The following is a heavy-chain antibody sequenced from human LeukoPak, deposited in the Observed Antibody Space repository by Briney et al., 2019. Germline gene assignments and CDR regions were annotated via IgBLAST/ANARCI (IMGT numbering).Heavy chain of an antibody. J-gene: IGHJ4*02. V-gene: IGHV4-39*06. CDR2: IYYSGST. CDR3: ARKLSGWYRPYFDY. D-gene: IGHD6-19*01. CDR1: GGSISSSSYY. Sequence: SETLSLTCTVSGGSISSSSYYSGWIRQPPGKGLEWIGSIYYSGSTYYNPSLKSRVTISVDTSKNQFPLKLSSVTAADTAVYYCARKLSGWYRPYFDYWGQGTLVTVSS.